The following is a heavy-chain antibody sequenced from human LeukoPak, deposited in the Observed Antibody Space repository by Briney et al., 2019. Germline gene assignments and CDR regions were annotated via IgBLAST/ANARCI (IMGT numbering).Heavy chain of an antibody. D-gene: IGHD6-13*01. J-gene: IGHJ4*02. Sequence: GGSLRLSCAASGFTFSSYAMSCVRQAPGKGLEWVSAISGSGGSTYYADSVKGRFTISRDNSKNTLYLQMNSLRAEDTAVYYCAKDMDALSSSWEFDYWGQGTLITVSS. CDR2: ISGSGGST. CDR1: GFTFSSYA. CDR3: AKDMDALSSSWEFDY. V-gene: IGHV3-23*01.